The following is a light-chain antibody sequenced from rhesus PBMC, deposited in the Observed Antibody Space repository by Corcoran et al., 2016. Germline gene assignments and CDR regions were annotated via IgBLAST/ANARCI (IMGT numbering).Light chain of an antibody. CDR3: LQDYATPLT. V-gene: IGKV1-94*01. J-gene: IGKJ4*01. CDR2: AAS. Sequence: DIQMTQSPSSLSASVGDRVTVTCRASQGISKELSWYQQKPGKAPTLLVYAASTLPTGVSSRFIGSGSGTDFTLTISSLQPEDAATYYCLQDYATPLTFGGGTKVEIK. CDR1: QGISKE.